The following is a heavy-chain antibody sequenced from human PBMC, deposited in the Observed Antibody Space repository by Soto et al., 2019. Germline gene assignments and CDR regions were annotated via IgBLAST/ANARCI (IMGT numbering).Heavy chain of an antibody. CDR1: GSAINSYY. CDR3: ARVDGYFFFFDN. J-gene: IGHJ4*02. CDR2: IYYTGST. Sequence: SETLSLTCTVSGSAINSYYWTWIRQAPGMGLEWIGYIYYTGSTNYNPSLESRVTVSVDRSRNQFSLELRSVTAADTAVYYCARVDGYFFFFDNWGQGTQVTVSS. V-gene: IGHV4-59*01. D-gene: IGHD3-22*01.